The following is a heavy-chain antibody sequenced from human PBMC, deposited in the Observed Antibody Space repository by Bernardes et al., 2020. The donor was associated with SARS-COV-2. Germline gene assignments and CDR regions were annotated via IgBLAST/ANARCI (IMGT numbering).Heavy chain of an antibody. CDR2: MYHRGST. CDR3: ARRKSVATGGGHWRGIDY. J-gene: IGHJ4*02. D-gene: IGHD2-21*02. V-gene: IGHV4-4*02. CDR1: GDSVNTSFW. Sequence: SETLSLTCTVSGDSVNTSFWWTWVRQSPGKGLEWIGEMYHRGSTNYNPSLKSRVTILVDKSKNRFSLRLNSVIAADTALYFCARRKSVATGGGHWRGIDYWGQGILVTVAS.